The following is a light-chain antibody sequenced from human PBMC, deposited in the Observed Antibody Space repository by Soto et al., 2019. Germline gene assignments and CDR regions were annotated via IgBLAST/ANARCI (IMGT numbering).Light chain of an antibody. Sequence: EIVMTQSPATLSVSPGERAALSCRASQSASGNLAWYQQTPGQAPRLLIYGASTRATGIPARFSGSGFGTEFTLTISSLKSEDFAVYYCQQYNYRPPAFGQGTRLEIK. CDR2: GAS. CDR3: QQYNYRPPA. CDR1: QSASGN. V-gene: IGKV3-15*01. J-gene: IGKJ5*01.